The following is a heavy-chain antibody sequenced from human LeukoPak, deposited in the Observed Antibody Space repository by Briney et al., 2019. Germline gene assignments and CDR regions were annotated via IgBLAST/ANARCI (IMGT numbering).Heavy chain of an antibody. J-gene: IGHJ4*02. Sequence: GGSLRLSRAPSRLSFSGSAMHWVRQASGTGLEWVGRIRSKANSYATAYAAPVKGRFTISRDDSKNTAYLQMNSLKTEDTAVYYCTSRIWFGELSSVDYWGQGTLVTVSS. V-gene: IGHV3-73*01. CDR3: TSRIWFGELSSVDY. CDR1: RLSFSGSA. CDR2: IRSKANSYAT. D-gene: IGHD3-10*01.